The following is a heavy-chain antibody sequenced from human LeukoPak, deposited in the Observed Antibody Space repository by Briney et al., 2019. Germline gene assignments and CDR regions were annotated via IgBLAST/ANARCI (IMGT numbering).Heavy chain of an antibody. CDR1: GGSFSGYY. CDR2: INHNGDT. CDR3: ARRLSGYTNFDY. D-gene: IGHD5-12*01. Sequence: SETLSLTCAVYGGSFSGYYWSWIRQPPGKGLEWIGEINHNGDTTYNPSLKSRVTISVDTSKNQFSLRLTSVTAADTAVYYCARRLSGYTNFDYWGHGTLVTVSS. V-gene: IGHV4-34*01. J-gene: IGHJ4*01.